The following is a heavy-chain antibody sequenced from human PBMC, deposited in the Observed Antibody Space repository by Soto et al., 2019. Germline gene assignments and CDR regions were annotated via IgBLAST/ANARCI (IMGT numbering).Heavy chain of an antibody. CDR1: GGSISGYW. CDR3: ARHDEVRASLSLGALSEAPLDP. D-gene: IGHD3-16*02. CDR2: MYYSGFT. V-gene: IGHV4-59*08. Sequence: QVQLQESGPGLVKPSETLSLTCTVSGGSISGYWWSWIRQPPGKALEWIGYMYYSGFTNYNPSLRSRVPTSIDTSNNQFSLKLTSVTAADTAVYYCARHDEVRASLSLGALSEAPLDPWGQGALVTVSS. J-gene: IGHJ5*02.